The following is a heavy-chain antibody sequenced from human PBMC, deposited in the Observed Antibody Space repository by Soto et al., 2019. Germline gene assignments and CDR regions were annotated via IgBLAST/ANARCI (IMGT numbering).Heavy chain of an antibody. CDR1: GGSFSGYY. V-gene: IGHV4-34*01. CDR2: INHSGST. CDR3: ARGPRRYGSASPQIFDY. Sequence: SETLSLTCAVYGGSFSGYYWSWIRHPPGKGLEWIGEINHSGSTNYNPSLKSRVTISVDTSKNQFSLKLSSVTAADTAVYYCARGPRRYGSASPQIFDYWGQGALVTVAS. D-gene: IGHD6-6*01. J-gene: IGHJ4*02.